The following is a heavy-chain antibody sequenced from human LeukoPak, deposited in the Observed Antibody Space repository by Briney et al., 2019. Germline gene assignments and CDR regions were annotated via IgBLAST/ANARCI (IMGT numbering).Heavy chain of an antibody. J-gene: IGHJ4*02. Sequence: PGGSLRLSCAASGFTFSSYAMSWVRQAPGKGLEGVSAISGSGGSTYYADSVKGRFTISRDNSKNTLYLQMNSLRAEDTAVYYCAKRPAYSYGAYFDYWGQGTLVTVSS. CDR1: GFTFSSYA. V-gene: IGHV3-23*01. D-gene: IGHD5-18*01. CDR2: ISGSGGST. CDR3: AKRPAYSYGAYFDY.